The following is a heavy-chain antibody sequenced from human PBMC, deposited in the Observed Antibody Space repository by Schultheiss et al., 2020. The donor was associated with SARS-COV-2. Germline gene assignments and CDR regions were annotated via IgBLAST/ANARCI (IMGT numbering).Heavy chain of an antibody. CDR3: ARDIPSNGMDV. V-gene: IGHV4-31*03. Sequence: LSLTCTVSGGSISSGGYYWSWIRQHPGKGLEWIGYIYYSGSTYYNPSLKSRVTISVDTSKNQFSLKLSSVTAADTAVYYCARDIPSNGMDVWGQGTTVTVSS. CDR2: IYYSGST. J-gene: IGHJ6*02. CDR1: GGSISSGGYY.